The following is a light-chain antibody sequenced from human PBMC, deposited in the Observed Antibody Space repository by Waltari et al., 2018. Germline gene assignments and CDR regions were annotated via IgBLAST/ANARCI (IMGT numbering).Light chain of an antibody. V-gene: IGKV4-1*01. CDR3: QQYYNAPLT. CDR2: WAS. J-gene: IGKJ4*01. Sequence: EIVMTQSPDSLAVSLGERATINCRSSQSLLKSSNNKNYLGWDQQKPGQPPKLLVRWASARESGVPARFGGSGSGTDFTLTISSLQAEDVAVYYCQQYYNAPLTFGGGTKVEIK. CDR1: QSLLKSSNNKNY.